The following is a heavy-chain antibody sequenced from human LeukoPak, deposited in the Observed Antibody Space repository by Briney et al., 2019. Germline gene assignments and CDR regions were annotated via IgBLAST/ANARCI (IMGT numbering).Heavy chain of an antibody. V-gene: IGHV1-18*04. CDR2: ISAYNGKT. J-gene: IGHJ4*02. CDR3: ARLPHYDILTGYYISGFDY. CDR1: GYTFTSYG. Sequence: ASVKVSCKACGYTFTSYGISWVRQPPRHGLGWMGLISAYNGKTNYAQQLQGRANMTTDTSTSTAYMELRSLRSDDTAVYYCARLPHYDILTGYYISGFDYWGQGTLVTVSS. D-gene: IGHD3-9*01.